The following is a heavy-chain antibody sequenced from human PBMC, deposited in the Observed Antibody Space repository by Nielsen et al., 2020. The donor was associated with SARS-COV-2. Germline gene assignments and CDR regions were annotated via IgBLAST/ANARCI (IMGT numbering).Heavy chain of an antibody. J-gene: IGHJ5*02. CDR2: IKQDGSEK. V-gene: IGHV3-7*01. D-gene: IGHD2-21*02. Sequence: GGSLRLSCAASGFTFSSYAMSWVRQAPGKGLEWVANIKQDGSEKYYVDSVKGRFTISRDNAKNSLYLQMNSLRAEDTAVYYCARDEGLLSFNWFDPWGQGTLVTVSS. CDR1: GFTFSSYA. CDR3: ARDEGLLSFNWFDP.